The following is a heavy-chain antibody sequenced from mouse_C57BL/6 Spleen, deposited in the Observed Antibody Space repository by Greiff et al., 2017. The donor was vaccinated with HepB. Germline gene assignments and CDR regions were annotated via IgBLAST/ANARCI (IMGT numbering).Heavy chain of an antibody. CDR3: ARIDYGSSYEWYFDV. Sequence: EVKLMESGGGLVKPGGSLKLSCAASGFTFSDYGMHWVRQAPEKGLEWVAYISSGSSTIYYADTVKGRFTISRDNAKNTLFLQMTSLRSEDTSMYYCARIDYGSSYEWYFDVWGTGTTVNVSS. J-gene: IGHJ1*03. V-gene: IGHV5-17*01. CDR1: GFTFSDYG. D-gene: IGHD1-1*01. CDR2: ISSGSSTI.